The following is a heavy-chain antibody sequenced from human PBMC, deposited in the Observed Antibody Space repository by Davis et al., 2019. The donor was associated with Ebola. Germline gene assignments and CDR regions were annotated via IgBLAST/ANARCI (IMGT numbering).Heavy chain of an antibody. J-gene: IGHJ3*02. CDR3: AKDRFSHYDRFVSVFDI. Sequence: PGGSLRLSCAASGFTFNIYGMHWVRQAPGKGLEWVAVMSYDGSNKYYADSVKGRFTISRDNSKNTLYLQMNSLRVEDTAVYHCAKDRFSHYDRFVSVFDIWGQGTMVTVSS. CDR1: GFTFNIYG. V-gene: IGHV3-30*18. D-gene: IGHD3-22*01. CDR2: MSYDGSNK.